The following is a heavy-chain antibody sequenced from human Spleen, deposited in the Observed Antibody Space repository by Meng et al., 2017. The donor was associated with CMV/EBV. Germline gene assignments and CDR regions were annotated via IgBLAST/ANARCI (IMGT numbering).Heavy chain of an antibody. CDR1: FSFNSNG. CDR2: ISGRGDSA. V-gene: IGHV3-23*01. D-gene: IGHD3-22*01. Sequence: FSFNSNGMSWVRQAPGKGLEWVSAISGRGDSAYYSDSVNGRFTISRDNSKNTLYPDRLKLRAEDTAIYYCAKDGSDYYDSSGYPFDYWGQGTLVTVSS. CDR3: AKDGSDYYDSSGYPFDY. J-gene: IGHJ4*01.